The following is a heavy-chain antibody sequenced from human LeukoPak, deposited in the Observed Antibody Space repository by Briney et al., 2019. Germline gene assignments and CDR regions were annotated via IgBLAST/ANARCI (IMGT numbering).Heavy chain of an antibody. Sequence: GGSLRLSCAASGFTFSTYAMNWVRQAPGKGLEWVSVISGSGGSTYYADSVKGRFTISRDNSKNTLYLQMNSLRVEDAAVYYCAKARPASSDYLNWFDPWGQGTLVTVSS. D-gene: IGHD3-22*01. J-gene: IGHJ5*02. CDR1: GFTFSTYA. CDR2: ISGSGGST. CDR3: AKARPASSDYLNWFDP. V-gene: IGHV3-23*01.